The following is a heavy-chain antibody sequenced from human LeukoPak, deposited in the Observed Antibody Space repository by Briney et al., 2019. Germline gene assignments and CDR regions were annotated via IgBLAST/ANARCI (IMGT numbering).Heavy chain of an antibody. CDR3: ARVAQDSSSWPQLYYFDY. CDR2: ISSSSSYI. V-gene: IGHV3-21*01. CDR1: GFTFSSYS. J-gene: IGHJ4*02. Sequence: GGSLRLSCAASGFTFSSYSMNWVRQAPGKGLEWVSSISSSSSYIYCADSVKGRFTISRDNAKNSLYLQMNSLRAEDTAVYYCARVAQDSSSWPQLYYFDYWGQGTLVTVSS. D-gene: IGHD6-13*01.